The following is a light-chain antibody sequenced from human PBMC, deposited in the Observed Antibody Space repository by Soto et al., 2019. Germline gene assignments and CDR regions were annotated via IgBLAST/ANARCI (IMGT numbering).Light chain of an antibody. J-gene: IGKJ5*01. CDR2: AAS. Sequence: DIQLTQAPSFLSASAGDRVSITCRASQAISSYLAWYQQKPGRAPKLLIYAASTLQSGVPSRFGGSGSGTEFTLTITSLQPEDFATYYCQQLNSFPITFGQGTRLEI. CDR1: QAISSY. CDR3: QQLNSFPIT. V-gene: IGKV1-9*01.